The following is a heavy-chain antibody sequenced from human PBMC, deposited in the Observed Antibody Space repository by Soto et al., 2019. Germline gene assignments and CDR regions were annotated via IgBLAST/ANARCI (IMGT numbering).Heavy chain of an antibody. CDR1: GAALSSGGYF. D-gene: IGHD6-19*01. CDR3: TREQSDDNYFDP. Sequence: QVKLQQSGPGLVKPSETLSLTCTVSGAALSSGGYFYTWVRQPPGKGLEWLGYIYYIGGTNYNPAIKSRVTISLDKSKGQFALRLISVTAADTAGYYCTREQSDDNYFDPWGQGTLVTVSS. J-gene: IGHJ5*02. V-gene: IGHV4-61*08. CDR2: IYYIGGT.